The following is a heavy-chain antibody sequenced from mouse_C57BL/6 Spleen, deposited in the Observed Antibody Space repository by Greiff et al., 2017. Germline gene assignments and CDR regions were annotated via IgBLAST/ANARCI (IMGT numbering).Heavy chain of an antibody. CDR2: IYPGDGDT. D-gene: IGHD2-4*01. Sequence: VMLVESGAELVKPGASVKISCKASGYAFSRYWMNWVKQRPGKGLEWIGQIYPGDGDTNYNGKFKGKATLTADKSSSTAYMQLSRLTSEDSAVYFCARGGLYYDYASFAYWGQGTLVTVSA. V-gene: IGHV1-80*01. CDR1: GYAFSRYW. CDR3: ARGGLYYDYASFAY. J-gene: IGHJ3*01.